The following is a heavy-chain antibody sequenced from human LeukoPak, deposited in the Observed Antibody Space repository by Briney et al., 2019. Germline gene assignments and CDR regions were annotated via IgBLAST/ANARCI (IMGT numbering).Heavy chain of an antibody. CDR3: VRHDGRGGATMGALDS. J-gene: IGHJ4*02. D-gene: IGHD4/OR15-4a*01. Sequence: PSETLSLTCTVSGDSISSSSHHWGWIRQSPGKGLEWIGSIYYGRTTYYSPSLNNRVSISVVTSKNQFSLQLNSMSAADTAVYYCVRHDGRGGATMGALDSWGQGSLVTVSS. CDR1: GDSISSSSHH. CDR2: IYYGRTT. V-gene: IGHV4-39*01.